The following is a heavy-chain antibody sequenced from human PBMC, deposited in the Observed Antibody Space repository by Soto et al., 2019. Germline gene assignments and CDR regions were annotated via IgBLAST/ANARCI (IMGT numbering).Heavy chain of an antibody. CDR2: IYYSGST. D-gene: IGHD3-22*01. J-gene: IGHJ4*02. CDR3: ARVAFGYDSSGYYFGPGPFDY. CDR1: GGSIISGDYY. V-gene: IGHV4-30-4*01. Sequence: TSETLSLTCTVAGGSIISGDYYWSWKRQPPGKGLEWIGYIYYSGSTYYNPSLKSRVTISVDTSKNQFSLKLSSVTAADTAVYYCARVAFGYDSSGYYFGPGPFDYWGQGTLVTVSS.